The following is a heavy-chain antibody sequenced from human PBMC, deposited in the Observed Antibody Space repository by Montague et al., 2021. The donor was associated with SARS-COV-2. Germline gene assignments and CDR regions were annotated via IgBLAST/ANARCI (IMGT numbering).Heavy chain of an antibody. D-gene: IGHD3-22*01. V-gene: IGHV4-39*01. CDR2: IYYSGST. CDR3: ASPTYYYDSSGSDAFDI. Sequence: SETPSLTCTVSGGSISSSSYYWGWIRQPPGKGLEWIGGIYYSGSTYYNPSLKSRVTISVDTSKNQFSLKLSSVTAADTAVYYCASPTYYYDSSGSDAFDIWGQGTMVTVSS. J-gene: IGHJ3*02. CDR1: GGSISSSSYY.